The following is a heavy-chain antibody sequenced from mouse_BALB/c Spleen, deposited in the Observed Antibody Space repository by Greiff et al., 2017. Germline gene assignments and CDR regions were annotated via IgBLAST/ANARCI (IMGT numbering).Heavy chain of an antibody. V-gene: IGHV3-8*02. CDR3: ARSPRSSGYYFDY. Sequence: EVQLKESGPSLVKPSQTLSLTCSVTGDSITSGYWNWIRKFPGNKLEYMGYISYSGSTYYNPSLKSRISITRDTSKNQYYLQLNSVTTEDTATYYCARSPRSSGYYFDYWGQGTTLTVSS. CDR2: ISYSGST. D-gene: IGHD3-1*01. CDR1: GDSITSGY. J-gene: IGHJ2*01.